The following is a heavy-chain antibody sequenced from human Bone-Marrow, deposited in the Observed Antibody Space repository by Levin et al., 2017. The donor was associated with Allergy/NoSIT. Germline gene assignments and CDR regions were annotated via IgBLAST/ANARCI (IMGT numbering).Heavy chain of an antibody. D-gene: IGHD3-3*01. CDR3: ARQGSGYPNWFDP. Sequence: GESLKISCEGSGYSFNTYWIAWVRQMPGKGLELMGIIYPGDSDIRYSPPFQGQVTISADKSINTAYLQWSSLKASDTAMYYCARQGSGYPNWFDPWGQGTMVTVSS. CDR2: IYPGDSDI. J-gene: IGHJ5*02. CDR1: GYSFNTYW. V-gene: IGHV5-51*01.